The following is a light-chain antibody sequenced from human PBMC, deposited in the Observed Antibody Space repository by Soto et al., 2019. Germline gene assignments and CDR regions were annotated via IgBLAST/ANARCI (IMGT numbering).Light chain of an antibody. Sequence: SVLTQPASVSGSPGQSITISCTGTSSDVGSYNLVSWYQQHPGKAPKLMIYEVSKRPSGVSNRFSGSKSGNTASLTISGLQAEDEADYYCCSCAGSSSYVFGTGTKVTVL. V-gene: IGLV2-23*02. CDR3: CSCAGSSSYV. CDR1: SSDVGSYNL. J-gene: IGLJ1*01. CDR2: EVS.